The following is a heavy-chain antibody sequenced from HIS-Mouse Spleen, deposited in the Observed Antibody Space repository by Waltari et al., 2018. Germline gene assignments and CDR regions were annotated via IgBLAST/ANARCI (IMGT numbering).Heavy chain of an antibody. D-gene: IGHD6-6*01. CDR3: ARDTVIAARSYGMDV. J-gene: IGHJ6*02. Sequence: EVQLVESGGGLIQPGGSLRLSCAASGFTVSSNYISWVRQAPGKGLEWVSVIYSGGSTYYADSVKGRFTISRDNSKNTLYLQMNSLRAEDTAVYYCARDTVIAARSYGMDVWGQGTTVTVSS. CDR1: GFTVSSNY. CDR2: IYSGGST. V-gene: IGHV3-53*01.